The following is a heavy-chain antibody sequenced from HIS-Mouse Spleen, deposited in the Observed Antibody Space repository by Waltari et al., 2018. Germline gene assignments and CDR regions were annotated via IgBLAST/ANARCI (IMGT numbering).Heavy chain of an antibody. CDR2: IDYSGST. J-gene: IGHJ3*02. CDR1: GGSISSYY. CDR3: ATHSYNWNYAFDI. D-gene: IGHD1-7*01. Sequence: QVQLQESGPGLVKPSETLSLTPTVSGGSISSYYWSWIRQPPGKGLEWIGYIDYSGSTNYNPSLKSRVTISVDTSKNQFSLKLSSVTAADTAVYYCATHSYNWNYAFDIWGQGTMVTVSS. V-gene: IGHV4-59*08.